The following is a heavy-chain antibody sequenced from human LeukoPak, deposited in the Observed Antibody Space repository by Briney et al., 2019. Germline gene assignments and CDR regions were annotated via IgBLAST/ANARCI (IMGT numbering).Heavy chain of an antibody. CDR1: GGSISSYY. V-gene: IGHV4-4*07. D-gene: IGHD2-2*01. CDR2: IYTSGST. Sequence: SETLSLTCTVSGGSISSYYWSWIRQPAGKGLEWIGRIYTSGSTNYNPSLKSRVTMSVDTSKNHFSLKLSSVTAADTAVYYCARGPGCSSTSCFNWFDPWGQGTLVTVSS. CDR3: ARGPGCSSTSCFNWFDP. J-gene: IGHJ5*02.